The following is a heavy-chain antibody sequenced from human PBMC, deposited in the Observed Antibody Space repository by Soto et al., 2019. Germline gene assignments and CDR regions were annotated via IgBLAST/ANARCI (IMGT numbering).Heavy chain of an antibody. CDR1: GYTFTSYG. V-gene: IGHV1-18*04. CDR3: ARDLYSSGWSPDFDY. Sequence: QVQLVQSGAEVKKPGASVKVSCKASGYTFTSYGISWVRQAPGQGLVWMGWISAYNGNTNYAQKLQGRVTMTTDTSTITAYMELRSLRSDDTAVYYCARDLYSSGWSPDFDYWGQGTLVTVSS. CDR2: ISAYNGNT. J-gene: IGHJ4*02. D-gene: IGHD6-19*01.